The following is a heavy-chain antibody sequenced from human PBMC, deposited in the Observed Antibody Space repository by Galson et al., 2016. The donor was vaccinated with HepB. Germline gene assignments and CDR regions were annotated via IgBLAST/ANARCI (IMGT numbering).Heavy chain of an antibody. J-gene: IGHJ6*02. CDR1: GGSISSPFSY. V-gene: IGHV4-39*07. CDR3: ARDGLTTGYINKDYYYYDTEV. Sequence: SETMSLTCSVSGGSISSPFSYWGWIRQPPGKGLEWIGSIYYSGRTYYNPSLKSRVTISVDTSKNQFSLKVTSVTAADTAVYYCARDGLTTGYINKDYYYYDTEVWGPGTTVTVSS. CDR2: IYYSGRT. D-gene: IGHD1-1*01.